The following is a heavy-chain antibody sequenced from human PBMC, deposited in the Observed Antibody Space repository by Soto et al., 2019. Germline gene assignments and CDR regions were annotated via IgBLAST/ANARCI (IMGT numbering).Heavy chain of an antibody. Sequence: ASVKVSCKASGCTFTSYDINWVRQATGQGLEWMGWMNPNSGNTGYAQKFQGRVTMTRNTSISTAYMELSSLRSEDTAVYYCARRGYSYGYSDYWGQGTLVTVSS. D-gene: IGHD5-18*01. J-gene: IGHJ4*02. V-gene: IGHV1-8*01. CDR3: ARRGYSYGYSDY. CDR2: MNPNSGNT. CDR1: GCTFTSYD.